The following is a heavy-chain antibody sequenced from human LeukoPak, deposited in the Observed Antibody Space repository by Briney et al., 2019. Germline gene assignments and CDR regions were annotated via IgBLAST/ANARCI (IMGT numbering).Heavy chain of an antibody. J-gene: IGHJ4*02. CDR2: MTGDGATT. D-gene: IGHD5-12*01. CDR3: AKGVATFDY. Sequence: GGSLRLSCAASGFTFRNYGMSWVRQAPGKGLEWVSAMTGDGATTYYADSMKGRFTISRDNSKNTLYLQINSLGAEDTAVYYCAKGVATFDYWGQGTLVTVSS. CDR1: GFTFRNYG. V-gene: IGHV3-23*01.